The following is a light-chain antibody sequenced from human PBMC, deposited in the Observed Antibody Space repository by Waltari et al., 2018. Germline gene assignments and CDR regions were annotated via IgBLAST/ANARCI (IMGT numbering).Light chain of an antibody. CDR1: NIGRKS. J-gene: IGLJ2*01. V-gene: IGLV3-21*03. CDR3: QVWDASDEPVL. Sequence: SYVLTQPPSVSVAPGKTAKISCGGNNIGRKSVHWYQQKPGQAPILVVFDDSDRPLGISERFSGSNSGNTATLTIRRAEAGDEADYYWQVWDASDEPVLFGGGTKLTV. CDR2: DDS.